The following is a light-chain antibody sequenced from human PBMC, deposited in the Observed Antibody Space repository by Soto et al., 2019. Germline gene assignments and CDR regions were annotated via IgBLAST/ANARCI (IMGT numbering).Light chain of an antibody. CDR2: EVS. CDR3: CSFAKGDNIV. V-gene: IGLV2-23*02. Sequence: QSALTQPASVAGSPGQALTISCTGTASGVGAYNLVSWYQLHPRKAPKLIIYEVSNRPSGVSSRFSGSRSGYTASLTISGVQSEDEADYYCCSFAKGDNIVFGGGTKLTVL. CDR1: ASGVGAYNL. J-gene: IGLJ2*01.